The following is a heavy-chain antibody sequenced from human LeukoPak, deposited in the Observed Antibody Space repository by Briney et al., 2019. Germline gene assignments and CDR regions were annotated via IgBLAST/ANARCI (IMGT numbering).Heavy chain of an antibody. CDR1: GFTFSSYG. Sequence: PGGSLRLSCAASGFTFSSYGMHWVRQAPGKGLEWVTLIYYDGSNKYYADSVKGRFTISRDNSKNTLYLQMNSLRAEDTAVYYCAKNGGSYSYYYGMDVWGQGTTVTVSS. CDR2: IYYDGSNK. J-gene: IGHJ6*02. CDR3: AKNGGSYSYYYGMDV. V-gene: IGHV3-30*02. D-gene: IGHD1-26*01.